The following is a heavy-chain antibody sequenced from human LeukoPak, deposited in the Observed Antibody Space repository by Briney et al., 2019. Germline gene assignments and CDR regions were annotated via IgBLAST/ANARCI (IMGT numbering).Heavy chain of an antibody. V-gene: IGHV3-49*04. CDR2: IRTQAYGGTT. Sequence: PGRSLRLSSTGSAFTFGAYPMSWVRQAPGKGLQLVAYIRTQAYGGTTEYAASVTDRFTMSRDDSRSIAYLQMNSLKTEDTAIYYCTRVVRMSGAAFDFWREGTMVTVSS. CDR3: TRVVRMSGAAFDF. CDR1: AFTFGAYP. J-gene: IGHJ3*01. D-gene: IGHD2/OR15-2a*01.